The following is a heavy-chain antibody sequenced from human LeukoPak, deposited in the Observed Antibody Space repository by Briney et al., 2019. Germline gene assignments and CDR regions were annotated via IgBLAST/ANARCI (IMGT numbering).Heavy chain of an antibody. Sequence: ASVKVSCKASGGTFSSYTNSWVRQAPGQGLEWMGRMIPVLGIANYAQKFQGRVTITADKSTSTAYMELSSLRSEDTAVYYCARDLGRSYYDSSGHFDYWGQGTLVTVSS. D-gene: IGHD3-22*01. CDR1: GGTFSSYT. V-gene: IGHV1-69*04. CDR3: ARDLGRSYYDSSGHFDY. CDR2: MIPVLGIA. J-gene: IGHJ4*02.